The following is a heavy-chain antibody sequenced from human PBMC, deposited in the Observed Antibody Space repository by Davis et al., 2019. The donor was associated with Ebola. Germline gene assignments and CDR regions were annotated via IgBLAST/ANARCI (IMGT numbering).Heavy chain of an antibody. CDR3: ATATGDY. CDR2: ISYDGSHQ. J-gene: IGHJ4*02. D-gene: IGHD3-10*01. CDR1: GFTFSSYG. Sequence: GESLKISCAASGFTFSSYGMHWVRQAPGKGLEWVAVISYDGSHQYYADSVKGRFTISRDNSKNTLYLQINSLRAEDAAVYYCATATGDYWGQGTLVTVSS. V-gene: IGHV3-30*03.